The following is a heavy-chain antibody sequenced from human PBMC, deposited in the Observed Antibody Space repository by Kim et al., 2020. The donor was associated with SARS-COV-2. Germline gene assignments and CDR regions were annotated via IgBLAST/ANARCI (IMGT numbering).Heavy chain of an antibody. CDR3: ARQAMGDYFDNSAFYLEYFQH. D-gene: IGHD3-22*01. CDR2: IYYSGRT. Sequence: SETLSLTCTVSGASIIISNYYWAWIRQPPGEGLEWVGTIYYSGRTFYNPSLKSRVTISVDTSQNQFSLKLTSVTAADTAVYYCARQAMGDYFDNSAFYLEYFQHWGQGTLVTVSS. J-gene: IGHJ1*01. CDR1: GASIIISNYY. V-gene: IGHV4-39*01.